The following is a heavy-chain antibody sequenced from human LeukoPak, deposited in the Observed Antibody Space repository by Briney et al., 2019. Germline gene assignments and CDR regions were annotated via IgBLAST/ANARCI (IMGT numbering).Heavy chain of an antibody. V-gene: IGHV3-30*02. D-gene: IGHD3-10*01. CDR1: GFVFSSYG. Sequence: GGSLRLSCAASGFVFSSYGMHWVRQAPGKGLEWVAFIRFDGSNEYYADSVKGRFTISRDNSKNTLYLQMNSLRAEDTAVYYCASGSGSYRTPYYYMDVWGTGTTVTVSS. CDR2: IRFDGSNE. CDR3: ASGSGSYRTPYYYMDV. J-gene: IGHJ6*03.